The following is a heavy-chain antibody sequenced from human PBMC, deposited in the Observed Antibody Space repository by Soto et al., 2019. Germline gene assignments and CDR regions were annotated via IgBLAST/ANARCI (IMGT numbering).Heavy chain of an antibody. J-gene: IGHJ6*02. D-gene: IGHD2-2*01. CDR1: GITFSNTW. V-gene: IGHV3-74*01. Sequence: GGSLRLSCAASGITFSNTWMHWVRQVPGKGLVWVAYINSDGTTTTYADSVRGRFAISRDNAKNTVYLQMNSLRAEDTALYYCTTDGSYAQYVWGQGTAVTVSS. CDR3: TTDGSYAQYV. CDR2: INSDGTTT.